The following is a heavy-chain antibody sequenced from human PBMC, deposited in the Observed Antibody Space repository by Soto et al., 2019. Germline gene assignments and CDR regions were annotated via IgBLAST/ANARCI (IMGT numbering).Heavy chain of an antibody. J-gene: IGHJ6*02. CDR3: ARERYQVISDGMDV. CDR2: INPETGAT. D-gene: IGHD2-2*01. Sequence: GASVKVSCKASGYTFTGYYVHWVREAPGQGLEWMGWINPETGATSYAQKFQGRVTLSRDTSINTAYPELSSLRFDDAAVYFCARERYQVISDGMDVWGQGTTVTVSS. V-gene: IGHV1-2*02. CDR1: GYTFTGYY.